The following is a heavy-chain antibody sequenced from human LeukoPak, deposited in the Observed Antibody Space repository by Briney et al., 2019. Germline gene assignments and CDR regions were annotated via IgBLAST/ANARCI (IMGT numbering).Heavy chain of an antibody. J-gene: IGHJ3*02. CDR2: IYHSGST. Sequence: SETLSLTCAVSGYSISSGYYWGWIRQPPGKGLEWIGRIYHSGSTYYNPSLKSRVTISVDTSKNQFSLKLSSVTAADTAVYYCASINYDFWSGPMGAFDIWGQGTMVTVSS. V-gene: IGHV4-38-2*01. CDR1: GYSISSGYY. D-gene: IGHD3-3*01. CDR3: ASINYDFWSGPMGAFDI.